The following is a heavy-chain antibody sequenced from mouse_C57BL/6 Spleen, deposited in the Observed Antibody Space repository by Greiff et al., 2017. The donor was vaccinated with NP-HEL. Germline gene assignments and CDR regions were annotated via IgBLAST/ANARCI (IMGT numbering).Heavy chain of an antibody. CDR2: INPSSGYT. CDR1: GYTFTSYW. J-gene: IGHJ4*01. CDR3: ANGSSGGYYAMDY. D-gene: IGHD1-1*01. Sequence: QVHVKQSGAELAKPGASVKLSCKASGYTFTSYWMHWVKQRPGQGLEWIGYINPSSGYTKYNQKFKDKATLTADKSSSTAYMQLSSLTYEDSAVYYRANGSSGGYYAMDYWGQGTSVTVSS. V-gene: IGHV1-7*01.